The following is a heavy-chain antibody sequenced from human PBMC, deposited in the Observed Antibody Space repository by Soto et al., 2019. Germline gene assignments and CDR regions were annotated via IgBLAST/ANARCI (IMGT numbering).Heavy chain of an antibody. CDR1: GFTFSTYS. CDR3: ARGRSINTNMDY. D-gene: IGHD2-2*01. Sequence: EAQLVESGGGLVKPGGSLRLSCAASGFTFSTYSMNWVRQAPGKGLEWVSSISSSGSSRSYADSVKGRFTISRDNAKNSLYLQMDSLRAEDTAVYCCARGRSINTNMDYWGQGTLVTVSS. J-gene: IGHJ4*02. CDR2: ISSSGSSR. V-gene: IGHV3-21*01.